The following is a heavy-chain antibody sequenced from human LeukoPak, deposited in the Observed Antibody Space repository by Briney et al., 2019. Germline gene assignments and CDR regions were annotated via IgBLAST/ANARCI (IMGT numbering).Heavy chain of an antibody. CDR1: GFTFSNYG. D-gene: IGHD3-10*01. Sequence: GGSLRLSCAASGFTFSNYGMHWVRQAPGKGLEWVAVILSDGSKEFYKDSVKGRFTISRDNSKNTLFLQMNSLRAEDTAVYYCAKSGPLLWFGELSTLDYWGQGTLVTVSS. CDR3: AKSGPLLWFGELSTLDY. CDR2: ILSDGSKE. J-gene: IGHJ4*02. V-gene: IGHV3-33*06.